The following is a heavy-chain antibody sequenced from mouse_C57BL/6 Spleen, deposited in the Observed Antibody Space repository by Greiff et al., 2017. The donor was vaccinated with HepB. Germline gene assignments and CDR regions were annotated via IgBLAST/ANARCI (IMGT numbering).Heavy chain of an antibody. Sequence: VQLQQSGPELVKPGDSVKIPCKASGYTFTDYNLDWVKQSHGKSLEWIGDINPNNGGTIYNQKFKGKATLTVDKSSSTAYMELRSLTSEDTAVYYCARRDWEGDYFDYWGQGTTLTVSS. V-gene: IGHV1-18*01. D-gene: IGHD4-1*01. CDR1: GYTFTDYN. CDR3: ARRDWEGDYFDY. J-gene: IGHJ2*01. CDR2: INPNNGGT.